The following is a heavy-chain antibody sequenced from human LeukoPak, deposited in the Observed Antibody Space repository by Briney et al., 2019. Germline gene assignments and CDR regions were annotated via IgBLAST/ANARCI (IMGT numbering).Heavy chain of an antibody. D-gene: IGHD3-10*01. CDR2: IYHSGST. CDR1: GGSISSGGYY. CDR3: ARGWPEGTGSYLAQFDY. Sequence: SETLSLTCTVSGGSISSGGYYWSWIRQPPGKGLEWIGYIYHSGSTYYNPSLKSRVTISVDTSKNQFSLKLSSVTAADTAVYYCARGWPEGTGSYLAQFDYWGQGTLVTVSS. V-gene: IGHV4-30-2*01. J-gene: IGHJ4*02.